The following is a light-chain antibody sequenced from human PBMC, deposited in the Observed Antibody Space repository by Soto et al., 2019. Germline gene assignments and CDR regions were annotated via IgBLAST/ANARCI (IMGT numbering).Light chain of an antibody. CDR3: MQPLQSWT. CDR1: QILLHSNGYNY. CDR2: LGS. V-gene: IGKV2-28*01. J-gene: IGKJ1*01. Sequence: IAMTQSPLSLPVTPGEPASISCRSSQILLHSNGYNYLDWYLQKPGQSPQLLIYLGSNRASGVPDRFSGSGSGTDFALKISRVEAEDVGVYYCMQPLQSWTFGQGTKVDI.